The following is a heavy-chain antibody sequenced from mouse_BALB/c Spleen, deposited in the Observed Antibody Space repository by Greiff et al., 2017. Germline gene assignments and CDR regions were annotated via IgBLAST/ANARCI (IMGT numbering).Heavy chain of an antibody. CDR2: INPSNGGT. CDR1: GYTFTSYY. CDR3: TRSTYYRYDNAMDY. Sequence: QVHVKQSGAELVKPGASVKLSCKASGYTFTSYYMYWVKQRPGQGLEWIGEINPSNGGTNFNEKFKSKATLTVDKSSSTAYMQLSSLTSEDSAVYYCTRSTYYRYDNAMDYWGQGTSVTVSS. V-gene: IGHV1S81*02. J-gene: IGHJ4*01. D-gene: IGHD2-14*01.